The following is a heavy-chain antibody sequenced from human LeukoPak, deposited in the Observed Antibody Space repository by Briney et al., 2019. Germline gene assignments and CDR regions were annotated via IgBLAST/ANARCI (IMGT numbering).Heavy chain of an antibody. CDR3: ARTAWLDTAITPYYFDY. CDR2: IYYSGST. Sequence: SETLSLTCTVSGGSISSSSYYWGWIRQPPGKGLEWIGYIYYSGSTYYNPSLKSRVTISVDTSKNQFSLKLSSVTAADTAVYYCARTAWLDTAITPYYFDYWGQGTLVTVSS. V-gene: IGHV4-31*03. J-gene: IGHJ4*02. CDR1: GGSISSSSYY. D-gene: IGHD5-18*01.